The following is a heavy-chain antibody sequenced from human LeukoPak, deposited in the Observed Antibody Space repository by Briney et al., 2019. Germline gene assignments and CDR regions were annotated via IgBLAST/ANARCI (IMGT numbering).Heavy chain of an antibody. CDR2: ISSSGSTI. CDR3: TELGITMIGGV. V-gene: IGHV3-48*03. D-gene: IGHD3-10*02. CDR1: GFTFSSYA. Sequence: GGSLRLSCAASGFTFSSYAMHWVRQAPGKGLEWVSYISSSGSTIYYADSVKGRFTISRDNAKNSLYLQMNSLRAEDTAVYYCTELGITMIGGVWGKGTTVTISS. J-gene: IGHJ6*04.